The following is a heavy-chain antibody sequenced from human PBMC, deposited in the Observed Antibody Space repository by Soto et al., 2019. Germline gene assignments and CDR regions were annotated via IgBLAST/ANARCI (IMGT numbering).Heavy chain of an antibody. CDR1: GGSISSYY. CDR2: IYYSGST. CDR3: ATYYYGSGSYYGWFDP. Sequence: SETLSLTCTVSGGSISSYYWSWIRQPPGKGLEWIGYIYYSGSTYYNPSLKSRVTISVDTSKNQFSLKLSSVTAADTAVYYCATYYYGSGSYYGWFDPWGQGTLVTVSS. D-gene: IGHD3-10*01. J-gene: IGHJ5*02. V-gene: IGHV4-59*12.